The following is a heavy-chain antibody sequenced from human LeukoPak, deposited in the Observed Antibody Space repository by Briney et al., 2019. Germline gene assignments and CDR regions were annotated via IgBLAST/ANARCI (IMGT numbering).Heavy chain of an antibody. D-gene: IGHD2-2*03. J-gene: IGHJ6*03. CDR2: ISYDGSNK. V-gene: IGHV3-30-3*01. CDR3: ARVGIVVVPAAIDYYYYYYYMDV. Sequence: GSLRLSCAASGFTFSSYAMHWVRQAPGKGLEWVAVISYDGSNKYYADSVKGRFTISRDNSKNTLYLQMNSLRAEDTAVYYCARVGIVVVPAAIDYYYYYYYMDVWGKGTTVTVSS. CDR1: GFTFSSYA.